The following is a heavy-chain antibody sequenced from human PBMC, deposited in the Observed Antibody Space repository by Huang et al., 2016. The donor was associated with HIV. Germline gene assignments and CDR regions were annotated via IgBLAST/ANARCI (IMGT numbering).Heavy chain of an antibody. CDR3: AKGGGASPRLHAFDV. J-gene: IGHJ3*01. Sequence: CGDSGFTFSTYAMSWVRQAPGKGLEWVSGISGSGGGTYYADSVKGRFTISRDNPNNTLYLQMNSLRVEDTAVYYCAKGGGASPRLHAFDVWGQGTMVTVSS. D-gene: IGHD5-18*01. CDR1: GFTFSTYA. CDR2: ISGSGGGT. V-gene: IGHV3-23*01.